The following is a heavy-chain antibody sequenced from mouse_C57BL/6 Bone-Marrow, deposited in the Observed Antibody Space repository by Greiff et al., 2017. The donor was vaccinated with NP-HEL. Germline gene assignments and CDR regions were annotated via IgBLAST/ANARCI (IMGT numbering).Heavy chain of an antibody. CDR1: GYTFTSYG. CDR2: IYIGNGYT. Sequence: VQLKESGAELVRPGSSVKMFCKTSGYTFTSYGINWVKQRPGQGLEWIGYIYIGNGYTEYNEKFKGKATLTSDTSSSTAYMQLSSLTSEDSAIYFCARSKGPYYYGSSSYYFDYWGQGTTLTVSS. CDR3: ARSKGPYYYGSSSYYFDY. D-gene: IGHD1-1*01. J-gene: IGHJ2*01. V-gene: IGHV1-58*01.